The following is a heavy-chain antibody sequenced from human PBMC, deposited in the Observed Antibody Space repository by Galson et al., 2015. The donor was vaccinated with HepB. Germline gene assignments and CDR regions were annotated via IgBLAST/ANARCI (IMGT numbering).Heavy chain of an antibody. D-gene: IGHD2-15*01. CDR2: INHSGST. V-gene: IGHV4-34*01. J-gene: IGHJ1*01. CDR3: ARSYCSGGSCYSGIPYFQH. CDR1: GGSFSGYY. Sequence: SETLSLTCAVYGGSFSGYYWSWIRQPPGKGLEWIGEINHSGSTNYNPSLKSRVTISVDTSKNQFSLKLSSVTAADTAVYYCARSYCSGGSCYSGIPYFQHWGQGTLVTVSS.